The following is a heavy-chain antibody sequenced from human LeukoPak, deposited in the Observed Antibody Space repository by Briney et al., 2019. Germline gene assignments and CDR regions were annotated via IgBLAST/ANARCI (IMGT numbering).Heavy chain of an antibody. J-gene: IGHJ4*02. CDR1: GFTFSSYA. Sequence: GGSLRLSCAAFGFTFSSYAMSWVRQAPGKGLEWVSAISDSGGRTYYADSVKGRFTISRDNSKNTLYLQMNSLRAEDAAVYYCAKRVVVPTVTYYFDYWGQGTLATVSS. D-gene: IGHD2-2*01. V-gene: IGHV3-23*01. CDR3: AKRVVVPTVTYYFDY. CDR2: ISDSGGRT.